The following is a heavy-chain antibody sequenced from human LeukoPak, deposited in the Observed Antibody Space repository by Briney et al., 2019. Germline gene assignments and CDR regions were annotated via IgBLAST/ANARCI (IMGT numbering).Heavy chain of an antibody. D-gene: IGHD6-19*01. Sequence: GGSLRLSCAASGFTFNSYSMNWVRQAPGKGLEWISDISSSSSTIYYADSVKGRFTISRDNAKNSLYLQMNSLRAGDTAVYYCAREALAVTGTDDAFDIWGQGTMVTVSS. CDR3: AREALAVTGTDDAFDI. CDR2: ISSSSSTI. CDR1: GFTFNSYS. V-gene: IGHV3-48*04. J-gene: IGHJ3*02.